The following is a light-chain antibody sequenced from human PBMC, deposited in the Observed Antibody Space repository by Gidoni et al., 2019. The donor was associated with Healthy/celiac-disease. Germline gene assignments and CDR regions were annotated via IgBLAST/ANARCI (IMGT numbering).Light chain of an antibody. J-gene: IGKJ2*02. CDR3: QQHYTTPCT. V-gene: IGKV4-1*01. CDR2: WAS. CDR1: QSVLYISNNKNY. Sequence: DIVMTQSPDSLAVSLGERATINCKSSQSVLYISNNKNYLSWYQHKPGQPPKLLIYWASTRESGVPDRFSVSGSGTDFTLTISSLQAEDVAVYYCQQHYTTPCTFGQGTKLEIK.